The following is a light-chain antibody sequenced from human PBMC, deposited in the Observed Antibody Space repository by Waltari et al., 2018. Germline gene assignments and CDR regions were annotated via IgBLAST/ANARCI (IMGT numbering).Light chain of an antibody. Sequence: QSALTQPASVSGSPGQSITISCTGTSSDVGAYNYVSWYQQHPGKVPKLMIYEVSNRSSGVSNRFSGSKSGNTASLTISGLQAEDEADYYCSSYTGSSTYVFGTGTSVTVL. V-gene: IGLV2-14*01. CDR2: EVS. CDR3: SSYTGSSTYV. J-gene: IGLJ1*01. CDR1: SSDVGAYNY.